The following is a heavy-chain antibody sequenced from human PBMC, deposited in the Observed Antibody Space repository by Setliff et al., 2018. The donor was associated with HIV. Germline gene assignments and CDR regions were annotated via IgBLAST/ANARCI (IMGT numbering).Heavy chain of an antibody. CDR3: ARDRGSSSDYYYYGMDV. Sequence: SETLSLTCTVSGGSISSGSYYWNWIRQPAGKGLEWIGTIYYDGSTYYNPSLKSRVTILGDTSKNQFSLKLRSVTAADTAVYYCARDRGSSSDYYYYGMDVWGQGTTVTVSS. D-gene: IGHD6-6*01. V-gene: IGHV4-39*07. CDR2: IYYDGST. J-gene: IGHJ6*02. CDR1: GGSISSGSYY.